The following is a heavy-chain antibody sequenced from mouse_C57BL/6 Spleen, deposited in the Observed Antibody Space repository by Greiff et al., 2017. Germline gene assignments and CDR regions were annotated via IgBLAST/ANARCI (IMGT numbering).Heavy chain of an antibody. CDR2: ISDDGSN. CDR1: GYSITSGYY. Sequence: ESGPGLVKPSQSLSITCSVTGYSITSGYYWNWIRQSPGNQLEWMGYISDDGSNNYNQSLKNRISITRDTSENQFFLKLNSVTTEDTATYYCARRRWDDAFDYWGQGTTLTVSS. D-gene: IGHD4-1*01. CDR3: ARRRWDDAFDY. J-gene: IGHJ2*01. V-gene: IGHV3-6*01.